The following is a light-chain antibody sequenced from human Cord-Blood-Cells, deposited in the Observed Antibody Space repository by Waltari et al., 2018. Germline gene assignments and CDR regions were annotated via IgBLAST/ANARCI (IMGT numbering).Light chain of an antibody. Sequence: QSALTQPASVYGSPGQSITISCTGTSSDVGSYNLVSWYQQHPGKAPKLMIYEGSKRPSGVSKRFSGSKSSNTASLTISGLQAEDEADYYCCSYAGSSTLVFGGGTKLTVL. CDR2: EGS. V-gene: IGLV2-23*01. CDR3: CSYAGSSTLV. J-gene: IGLJ3*02. CDR1: SSDVGSYNL.